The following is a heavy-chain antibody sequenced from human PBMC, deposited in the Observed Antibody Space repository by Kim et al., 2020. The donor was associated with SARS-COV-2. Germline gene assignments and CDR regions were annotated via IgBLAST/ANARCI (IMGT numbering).Heavy chain of an antibody. CDR2: IYYSGST. CDR3: ARHQWGSGWSRGFDY. J-gene: IGHJ4*02. CDR1: GGSISSYY. D-gene: IGHD6-19*01. Sequence: SETLSLTCTVSGGSISSYYWSWIRQPPGKGLEWIGYIYYSGSTNYNPSLKSRVTISVDTSKNQFSLKLSSVTAADTAVYYCARHQWGSGWSRGFDYWGQGTLVTVSS. V-gene: IGHV4-59*08.